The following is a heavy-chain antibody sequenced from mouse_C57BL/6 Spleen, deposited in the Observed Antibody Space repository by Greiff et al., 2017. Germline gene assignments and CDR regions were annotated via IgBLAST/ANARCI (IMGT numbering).Heavy chain of an antibody. Sequence: EVKLLESGAELVRPGASVKLSCTASGFNIKDDYMHWVKQRPEQGLEWIGWIDPENGDTEYASKFQGKATITADTSSNTAYLQLSSLTSEDTAVYYCTTYITTGVGKAWFAYWGQGTLVTVSA. CDR1: GFNIKDDY. D-gene: IGHD1-1*01. CDR2: IDPENGDT. J-gene: IGHJ3*01. CDR3: TTYITTGVGKAWFAY. V-gene: IGHV14-4*01.